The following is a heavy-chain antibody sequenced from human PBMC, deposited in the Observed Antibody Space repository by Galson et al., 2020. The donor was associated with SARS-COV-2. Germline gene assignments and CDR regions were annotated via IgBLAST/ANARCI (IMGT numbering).Heavy chain of an antibody. Sequence: GGSLRLSCAASGFIFNNYGMHWVRQAPGKGLEWVAAISDDGSNKYYADSVKDRVTIARDNSRHNLYLRISSLRPGDTAVYDCAAGSYNSRWGQGTLVTVSS. V-gene: IGHV3-30*03. CDR1: GFIFNNYG. CDR3: AAGSYNSR. J-gene: IGHJ4*02. CDR2: ISDDGSNK. D-gene: IGHD3-10*01.